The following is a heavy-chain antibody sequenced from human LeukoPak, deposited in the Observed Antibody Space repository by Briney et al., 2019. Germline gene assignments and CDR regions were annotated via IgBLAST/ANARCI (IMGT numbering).Heavy chain of an antibody. Sequence: GASVKLCCKASGSTFTSYGISWVRQAPGQGLQWMGWIGAYNGNTNYAQKLQCRVPMTTDTPTSTAYLELRSLRSDDTAVYYCAYYKRDGGYCSSTSCQGFSFDYWGQGTLVTVSS. J-gene: IGHJ4*02. CDR2: IGAYNGNT. V-gene: IGHV1-18*01. CDR3: AYYKRDGGYCSSTSCQGFSFDY. CDR1: GSTFTSYG. D-gene: IGHD2-2*01.